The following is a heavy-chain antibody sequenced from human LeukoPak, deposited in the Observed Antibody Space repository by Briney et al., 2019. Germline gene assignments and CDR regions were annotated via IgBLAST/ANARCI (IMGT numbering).Heavy chain of an antibody. CDR3: ARGRYGDYVGEDGFDI. J-gene: IGHJ3*02. CDR1: GGSISSSSYY. Sequence: PSETLSLTCTVSGGSISSSSYYWGWIRQPPGKGLEWIGSIYYSGSTYYNPSLKSRVTISVDTSKNQFSLKLRSVTAADTAVYYCARGRYGDYVGEDGFDIWGQGTMVTVSS. V-gene: IGHV4-39*01. CDR2: IYYSGST. D-gene: IGHD4-17*01.